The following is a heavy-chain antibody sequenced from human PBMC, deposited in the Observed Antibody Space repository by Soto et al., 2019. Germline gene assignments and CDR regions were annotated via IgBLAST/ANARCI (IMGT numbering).Heavy chain of an antibody. CDR2: ISASRGNT. CDR1: GFTFSSYV. J-gene: IGHJ4*02. Sequence: EVQLLESGGDLVQPGGSLRLSCAASGFTFSSYVMRWVRQAPGKGLEWVSSISASRGNTYSSDSVKGRFTISRDNSKNTLYLQMNSLSVEDTAVYYCAKDKEGAPEYWGQGTLVTVSS. CDR3: AKDKEGAPEY. D-gene: IGHD1-26*01. V-gene: IGHV3-23*01.